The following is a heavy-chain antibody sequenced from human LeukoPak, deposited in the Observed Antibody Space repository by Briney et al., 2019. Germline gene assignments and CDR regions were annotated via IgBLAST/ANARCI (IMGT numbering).Heavy chain of an antibody. D-gene: IGHD3-22*01. J-gene: IGHJ4*02. CDR2: ISWNSGSI. V-gene: IGHV3-9*01. CDR1: GFTFDDYA. CDR3: AKGMGRYYYDSSGYYLDY. Sequence: GGSPRLSCAASGFTFDDYAMHWVRQAPGKGLEWVSGISWNSGSIGYADSVKGRFTISRDNAKNSLYLQMNSLRAEDTALYYCAKGMGRYYYDSSGYYLDYWGQGTLVTVSS.